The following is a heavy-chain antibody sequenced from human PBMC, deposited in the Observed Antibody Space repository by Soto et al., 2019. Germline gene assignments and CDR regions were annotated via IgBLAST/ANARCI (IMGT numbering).Heavy chain of an antibody. D-gene: IGHD6-19*01. CDR2: ISWNSGSI. V-gene: IGHV3-9*01. CDR1: GFTFDDYA. J-gene: IGHJ5*02. Sequence: GGSLRLSCAASGFTFDDYAMHWVRQAPGKGLEWVSGISWNSGSIGYADSVKGRFTISRDNAKNSLYLQMNSLRAEDTALYYYAKDMGQWLVMNWFDPWGQGTLVTVSS. CDR3: AKDMGQWLVMNWFDP.